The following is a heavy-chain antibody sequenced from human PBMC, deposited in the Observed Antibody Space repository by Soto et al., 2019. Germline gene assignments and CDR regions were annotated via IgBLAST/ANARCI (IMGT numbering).Heavy chain of an antibody. CDR3: AKVFRQGQLAYYYFDY. CDR1: XFTFSSYV. V-gene: IGHV3-23*01. Sequence: SLRLCCAASXFTFSSYVMSWVRQAPGKGLEWVSTISGGSDSTYYADSVKGRFTISRDNSKNTLYLQMNSLRAEDTAVYYCAKVFRQGQLAYYYFDYWGQGTLVTVSS. D-gene: IGHD1-1*01. CDR2: ISGGSDST. J-gene: IGHJ4*02.